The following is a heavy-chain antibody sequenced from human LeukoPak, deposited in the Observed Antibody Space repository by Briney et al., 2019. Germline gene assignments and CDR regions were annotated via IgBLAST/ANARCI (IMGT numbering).Heavy chain of an antibody. Sequence: GGSLRLSCEASGFTFSGYVMNWVRQAPGKGLEWVSSISGSGGSRYHADSVKGRFIISRDNSKNTLYLQMNSLRAEDTAVYHCAKGMGDTLGDSDYWGQGTLITVSS. V-gene: IGHV3-23*01. D-gene: IGHD1-26*01. CDR1: GFTFSGYV. CDR2: ISGSGGSR. J-gene: IGHJ4*02. CDR3: AKGMGDTLGDSDY.